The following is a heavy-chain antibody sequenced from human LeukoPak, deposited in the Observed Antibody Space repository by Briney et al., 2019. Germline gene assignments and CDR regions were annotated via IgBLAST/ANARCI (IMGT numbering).Heavy chain of an antibody. CDR3: TLPWGSGSYYDY. J-gene: IGHJ4*02. Sequence: GGSLRLSCAASGFTFSNAWLNWIRQAPGRGLEWVGHIKSKTDGGTTDYAAPVKGRFTISRDDSKNTLFLQMNSLKTEDTAVYYCTLPWGSGSYYDYWGQGTLVTVSS. V-gene: IGHV3-15*01. D-gene: IGHD3-10*01. CDR2: IKSKTDGGTT. CDR1: GFTFSNAW.